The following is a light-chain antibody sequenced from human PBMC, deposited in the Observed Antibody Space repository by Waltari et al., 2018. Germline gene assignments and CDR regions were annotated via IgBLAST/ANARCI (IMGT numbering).Light chain of an antibody. CDR2: DAS. CDR3: QKYERLPAT. CDR1: QSVGRS. Sequence: IVLTQAPGTPSLSPGEKATLSCRASQSVGRSLAWYQQKPGQAPRLLMYDASSRATGIPDRFSGSGSGTDFSLTISRLEPEDVAVYYCQKYERLPATFGQGTKVEIK. V-gene: IGKV3-20*01. J-gene: IGKJ1*01.